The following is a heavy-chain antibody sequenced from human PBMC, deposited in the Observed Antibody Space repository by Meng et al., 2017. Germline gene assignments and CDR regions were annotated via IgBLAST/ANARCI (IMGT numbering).Heavy chain of an antibody. J-gene: IGHJ4*02. V-gene: IGHV1-2*06. D-gene: IGHD4-17*01. CDR2: IHPKSGDT. CDR1: GYTFTDHY. CDR3: TRGGDYGDYLDW. Sequence: QVQFVQSGAEVKSPVASVRVSCEAYGYTFTDHYLHWVRQAPGQGPEWMGRIHPKSGDTDYAQKFRGKVTMTRDTSIRTAYMELIRLISDDTAVYYCTRGGDYGDYLDWWGQGTLVTVSS.